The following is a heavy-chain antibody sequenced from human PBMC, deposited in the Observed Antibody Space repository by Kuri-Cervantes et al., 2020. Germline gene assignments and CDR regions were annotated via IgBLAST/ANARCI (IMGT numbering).Heavy chain of an antibody. J-gene: IGHJ4*02. Sequence: GESLKISCAASGFTFSSYGMHWVRQAPGKGLEWVAVISYDGSNKYYADSVKGRFTISRDNSKNTLYLQMNSLRAEDTAVYYCAKDHLSYYYDSSGYYVDYWGQGTRVTVSS. CDR3: AKDHLSYYYDSSGYYVDY. CDR1: GFTFSSYG. D-gene: IGHD3-22*01. V-gene: IGHV3-30*18. CDR2: ISYDGSNK.